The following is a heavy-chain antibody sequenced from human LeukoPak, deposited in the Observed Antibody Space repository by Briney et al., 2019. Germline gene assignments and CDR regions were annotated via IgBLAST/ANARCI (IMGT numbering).Heavy chain of an antibody. Sequence: GGSLRLSCAASGFTFSSYWMSWVRQAPGKGLEWVANIKQDGSEKYYVDSVKGRFTISRDNAKNSLYLQMNSLRAEDTAVYYCARVPEKRPPYYYYGMDVWGQGTTVTVSS. CDR1: GFTFSSYW. CDR2: IKQDGSEK. V-gene: IGHV3-7*01. J-gene: IGHJ6*02. D-gene: IGHD1-14*01. CDR3: ARVPEKRPPYYYYGMDV.